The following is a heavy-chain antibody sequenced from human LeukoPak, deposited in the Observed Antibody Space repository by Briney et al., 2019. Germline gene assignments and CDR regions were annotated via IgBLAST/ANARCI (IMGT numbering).Heavy chain of an antibody. D-gene: IGHD2-8*02. CDR3: ARPGGVLRLYYFDY. V-gene: IGHV3-48*01. Sequence: GGSLRLSRAASGFTFSSYSMNWVRQAPGKGLEWVSYISGGGSTIYYADSVKGRFTISRDNVKNSLYLQMNSLRADDTAVYYCARPGGVLRLYYFDYWGQGTLVTVSS. CDR1: GFTFSSYS. J-gene: IGHJ4*02. CDR2: ISGGGSTI.